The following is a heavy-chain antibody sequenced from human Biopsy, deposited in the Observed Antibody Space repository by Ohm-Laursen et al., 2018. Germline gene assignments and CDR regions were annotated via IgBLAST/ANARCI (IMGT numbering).Heavy chain of an antibody. V-gene: IGHV3-11*01. Sequence: GSLRLSCAASGFTFSDYYMSWIRQAPGKGLEWVSYITSGGSTTDYADSVKGRFTISRDNAKSSLFLQMNSLRAEDTAVYYCARGPGKLWSGYYTWGQGSLVSVSS. J-gene: IGHJ5*02. CDR2: ITSGGSTT. D-gene: IGHD3-3*01. CDR1: GFTFSDYY. CDR3: ARGPGKLWSGYYT.